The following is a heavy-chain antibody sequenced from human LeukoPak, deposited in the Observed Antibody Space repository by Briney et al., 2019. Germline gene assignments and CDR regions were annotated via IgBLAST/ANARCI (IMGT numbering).Heavy chain of an antibody. V-gene: IGHV3-7*01. J-gene: IGHJ4*02. CDR3: VRSIDY. CDR1: GSKFSAHG. CDR2: ISPDGSAT. Sequence: GGPLSSSWEGPGSKFSAHGWCGVRKAQGKGLEWVANISPDGSATFYVDSVKGRFTISRDNGKNSLYLQMFSLRAEDTAVYYCVRSIDYWGQGTLVTVSS.